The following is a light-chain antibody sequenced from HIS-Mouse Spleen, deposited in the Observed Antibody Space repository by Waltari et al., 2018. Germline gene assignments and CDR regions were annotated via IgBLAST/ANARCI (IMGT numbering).Light chain of an antibody. CDR1: SSDVGRYNL. CDR2: EGS. Sequence: QSALTQPASVSGSPGQSIPICCPGYSSDVGRYNLVSWYHEHPGKAPKLMIYEGSKRPSGVSNRFSGSKSGNTASLTISGLQAEDEADYYCCSYAGSSTFLYVFGTGTKVTVL. V-gene: IGLV2-23*01. CDR3: CSYAGSSTFLYV. J-gene: IGLJ1*01.